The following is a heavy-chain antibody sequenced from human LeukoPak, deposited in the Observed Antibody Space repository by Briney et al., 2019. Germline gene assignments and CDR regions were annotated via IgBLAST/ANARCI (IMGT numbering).Heavy chain of an antibody. J-gene: IGHJ4*02. D-gene: IGHD2-2*01. CDR1: GFTFSSYS. CDR2: ISGSGGST. V-gene: IGHV3-23*01. Sequence: GGSLRLSCAASGFTFSSYSMNWVRQAPGKGLEWVSTISGSGGSTYYADSVKGRFTISRDNSKNTLYLQMNSLRAEDTAVYYCAKVSVPAAMGRFGYWGQGTLVTVSS. CDR3: AKVSVPAAMGRFGY.